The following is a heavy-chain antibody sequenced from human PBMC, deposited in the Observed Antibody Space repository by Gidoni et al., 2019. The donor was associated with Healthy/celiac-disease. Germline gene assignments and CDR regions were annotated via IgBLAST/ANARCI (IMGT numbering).Heavy chain of an antibody. CDR3: AKAPPYYYGSSGYYGDAFDI. CDR1: GFTFRSYA. CDR2: ISGSGGST. J-gene: IGHJ3*02. D-gene: IGHD3-22*01. V-gene: IGHV3-23*01. Sequence: EVQLLESGGGLVQPGGSLRLSCAASGFTFRSYAMSWVRQAPGKGLEWVSAISGSGGSTYYADSVKGRFTISRDNSKNTLYLQMNSLRAEDTAVYYCAKAPPYYYGSSGYYGDAFDIWGQGTMVTVSS.